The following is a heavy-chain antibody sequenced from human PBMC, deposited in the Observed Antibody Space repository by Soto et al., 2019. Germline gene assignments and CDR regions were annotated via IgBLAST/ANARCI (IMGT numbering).Heavy chain of an antibody. CDR1: GFTFSSYS. Sequence: PGGSLRLSCAASGFTFSSYSMNWVRQAPGKGLEWVSSISSSSYIYYADSVKGRFTISRDNAKNPLYLQMNSLRAEDTAVYYCAREASVAGSWGWFDPWGQGTLVTVSS. D-gene: IGHD6-19*01. CDR2: ISSSSYI. J-gene: IGHJ5*02. V-gene: IGHV3-21*01. CDR3: AREASVAGSWGWFDP.